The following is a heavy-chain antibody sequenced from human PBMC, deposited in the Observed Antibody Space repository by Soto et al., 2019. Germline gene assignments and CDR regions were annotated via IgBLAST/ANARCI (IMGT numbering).Heavy chain of an antibody. CDR1: GGSISSGGYY. CDR3: ARHMVRGVSFDY. J-gene: IGHJ4*02. Sequence: LSLTCTVSGGSISSGGYYWSWIRQHPGKGLEWIGYIYYIGSTYYNPSLKSRVTISVYTSKNQFSLKLSSVTAADTAVYYCARHMVRGVSFDYWGQGTLVTVSS. CDR2: IYYIGST. D-gene: IGHD3-10*01. V-gene: IGHV4-31*03.